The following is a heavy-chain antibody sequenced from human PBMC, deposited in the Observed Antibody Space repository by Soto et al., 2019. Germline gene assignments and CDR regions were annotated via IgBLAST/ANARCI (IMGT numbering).Heavy chain of an antibody. CDR2: LSGSGVST. V-gene: IGHV3-23*01. CDR1: GFTFSDSA. J-gene: IGHJ6*02. D-gene: IGHD1-1*01. Sequence: GSLLLSCSASGFTFSDSAMNWVRQAPGKGLEWVSGLSGSGVSTYYADSVKGRFTISRDNSKNTLYFEMNSLRAEDTAVYYCAKTLRGFWRESMDVWGQGTTVTVSS. CDR3: AKTLRGFWRESMDV.